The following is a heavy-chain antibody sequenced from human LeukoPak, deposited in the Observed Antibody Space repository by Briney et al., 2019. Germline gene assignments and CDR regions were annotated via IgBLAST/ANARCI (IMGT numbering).Heavy chain of an antibody. V-gene: IGHV3-21*01. CDR1: GFTFSTYS. CDR2: ISSSSYYI. CDR3: ARDVAPASAYYYYMDV. J-gene: IGHJ6*03. Sequence: GGSLRLSCAASGFTFSTYSMNWVRQAPGKGLEGVSSISSSSYYIYYADSVKGRFTISRDNAKNSLYLQMNSLRAEDTAVYYCARDVAPASAYYYYMDVWGKGTTVTISS. D-gene: IGHD5-12*01.